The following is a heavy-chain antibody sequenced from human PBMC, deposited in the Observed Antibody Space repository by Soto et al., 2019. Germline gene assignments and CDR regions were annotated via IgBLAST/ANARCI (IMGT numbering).Heavy chain of an antibody. V-gene: IGHV1-18*01. D-gene: IGHD3-10*01. J-gene: IGHJ4*02. CDR3: ARTYGSGDYFLPFEY. CDR1: GYMFNTYG. CDR2: ISVYNGNI. Sequence: QVQLLQSGAEVKKPGASVKVSCKASGYMFNTYGITWVRQAPGQGLEWMGWISVYNGNIDYAQKFEGRVTMTIDTSTSTAYMELKSLTSVDTAVYYCARTYGSGDYFLPFEYWGQGTPVSVSS.